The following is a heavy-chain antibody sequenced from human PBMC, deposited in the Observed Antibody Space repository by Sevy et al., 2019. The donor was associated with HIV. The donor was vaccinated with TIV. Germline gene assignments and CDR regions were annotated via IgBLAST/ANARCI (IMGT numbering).Heavy chain of an antibody. D-gene: IGHD2-15*01. CDR1: GFIVSSNY. CDR3: ARVRSCSGGSCYSGGWFDP. V-gene: IGHV3-53*01. Sequence: GGSLRLSCVASGFIVSSNYMSWVRQAPGKGLEWVSVIYSGGSTYYADSVKGRFTISRDNSKNTLYLQMNSLRAEDTAVYYCARVRSCSGGSCYSGGWFDPWGQGTLVTVSS. CDR2: IYSGGST. J-gene: IGHJ5*02.